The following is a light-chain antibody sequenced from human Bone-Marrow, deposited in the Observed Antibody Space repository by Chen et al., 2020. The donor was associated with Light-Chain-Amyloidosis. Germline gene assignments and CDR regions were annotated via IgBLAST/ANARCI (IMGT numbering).Light chain of an antibody. J-gene: IGLJ2*01. V-gene: IGLV2-8*01. CDR2: EVS. CDR3: CSSYAGNNRV. Sequence: QSALTQPPSASGPPGQSVTISCPGTSSDVGVYNSVSWYQQHPGNAPKLMIFEVSKRPAGVPDRFSGSKSGNTASLTVSGLQAEDEADYYCCSSYAGNNRVFGGGTKLTVL. CDR1: SSDVGVYNS.